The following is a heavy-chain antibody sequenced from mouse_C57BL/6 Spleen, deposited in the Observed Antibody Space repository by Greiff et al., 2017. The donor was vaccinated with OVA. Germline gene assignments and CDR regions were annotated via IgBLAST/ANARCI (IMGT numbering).Heavy chain of an antibody. V-gene: IGHV3-6*01. CDR1: GYSITSGYY. CDR2: ISYDGSN. Sequence: VQLQQSGPGLVKPSQSLSLTCSVTGYSITSGYYWNWIRQFPGNKLEWMGYISYDGSNNYNPSLKNRISITRDTSKNQFFLKLNSVTTEDTATYYCARGYDYDFDYWGQGTTLTVSS. D-gene: IGHD2-4*01. J-gene: IGHJ2*01. CDR3: ARGYDYDFDY.